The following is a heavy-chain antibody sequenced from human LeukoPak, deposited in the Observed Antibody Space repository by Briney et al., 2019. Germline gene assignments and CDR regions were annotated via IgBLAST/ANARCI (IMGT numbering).Heavy chain of an antibody. CDR1: GFAFTDYA. V-gene: IGHV3-23*01. D-gene: IGHD6-13*01. J-gene: IGHJ3*02. Sequence: GGSLRLSCAASGFAFTDYAISWVRQAPGKGPEWVSAITDSGGATYYADSVKGRFTISRDNSKNTLYLQMNSLRGDDTAIYYCAKAYTRSWYAAFDIWGQGTMVTISS. CDR3: AKAYTRSWYAAFDI. CDR2: ITDSGGAT.